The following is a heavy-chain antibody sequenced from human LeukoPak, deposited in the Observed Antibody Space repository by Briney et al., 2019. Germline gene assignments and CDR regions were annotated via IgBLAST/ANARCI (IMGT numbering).Heavy chain of an antibody. D-gene: IGHD5-24*01. CDR2: ISYDGSNK. CDR1: GFTFSSYG. V-gene: IGHV3-30*18. CDR3: AKDPGWEGRWLQLPDY. J-gene: IGHJ4*02. Sequence: GRSLRLSCAASGFTFSSYGMHWVRQAPGKGLEWVAVISYDGSNKYYADSVKGRFTISRDNSKNTLYLQMNSLRAEDTAVYYCAKDPGWEGRWLQLPDYWGQGTLVTVSS.